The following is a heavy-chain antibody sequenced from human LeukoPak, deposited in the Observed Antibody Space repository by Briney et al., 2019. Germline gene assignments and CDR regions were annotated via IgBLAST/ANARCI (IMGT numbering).Heavy chain of an antibody. CDR2: IIPIFGTA. CDR1: GGTFSSYA. CDR3: ARDSSLLWFGELQNWFDP. D-gene: IGHD3-10*01. V-gene: IGHV1-69*05. J-gene: IGHJ5*02. Sequence: SVKVSCKASGGTFSSYAISWVRQAPGQGLEWMGGIIPIFGTANYAQKFQGRVTMTRDTSISTAYMELSRLRSDDTAVYYCARDSSLLWFGELQNWFDPWGQGTLVTVSS.